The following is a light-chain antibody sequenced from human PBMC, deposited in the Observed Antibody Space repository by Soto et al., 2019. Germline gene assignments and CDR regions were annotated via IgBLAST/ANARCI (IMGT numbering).Light chain of an antibody. Sequence: DIQMTQPPSSRSASLGARVTITCRASQGIINYLAWYQKKPGKAPKLLIYGASTLQGGVPSRFSGSGSGTDFNLTVSSLQTEDLATYECQQLFMYTPTFGPGTKVEIK. V-gene: IGKV1-9*01. CDR3: QQLFMYTPT. CDR2: GAS. J-gene: IGKJ3*01. CDR1: QGIINY.